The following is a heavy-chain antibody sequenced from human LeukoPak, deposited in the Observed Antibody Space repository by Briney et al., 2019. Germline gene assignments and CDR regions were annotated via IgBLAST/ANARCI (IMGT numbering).Heavy chain of an antibody. J-gene: IGHJ3*02. CDR1: EFIFSGYW. V-gene: IGHV3-7*01. CDR3: VRDLSPVSDRNVWYDALDI. Sequence: GGSLRLSCAASEFIFSGYWMNWVRQAPGKGLEWVANIAGDESQKRYMDSVKGRFTISRDNAKNSLYLQLNSLRAEDTAIYYCVRDLSPVSDRNVWYDALDIWGQGTMVTVSS. CDR2: IAGDESQK. D-gene: IGHD1-1*01.